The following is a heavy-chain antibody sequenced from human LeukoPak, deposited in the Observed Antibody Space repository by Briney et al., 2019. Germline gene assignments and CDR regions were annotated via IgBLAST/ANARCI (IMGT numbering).Heavy chain of an antibody. V-gene: IGHV1-24*01. D-gene: IGHD5-12*01. J-gene: IGHJ4*02. CDR2: FDPEDGET. CDR1: GYTLTELS. CDR3: ATRYSGYVFDY. Sequence: ASVKVSCKVSGYTLTELSMHWVRQAPGKGLEWMGGFDPEDGETIYAQKFRGRVTMTTDTSTSTAYMELSSLRSEDTAVYYCATRYSGYVFDYWGQGTLVTVSS.